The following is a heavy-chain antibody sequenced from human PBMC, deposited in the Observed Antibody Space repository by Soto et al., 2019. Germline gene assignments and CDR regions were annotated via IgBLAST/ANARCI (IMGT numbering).Heavy chain of an antibody. CDR3: AKDAVPYNGKWNWCDS. Sequence: DVQLLESGGGLVQPGGSLTLSCAASRFTFSDFAMSWVRQAPGKGLEWVSSIGGTGTDTHYADSVKGRFTISRDNSRNTLYLQIDSLRDEDTAVYYCAKDAVPYNGKWNWCDSWGQGNLVIVSS. CDR1: RFTFSDFA. D-gene: IGHD1-20*01. J-gene: IGHJ5*01. CDR2: IGGTGTDT. V-gene: IGHV3-23*01.